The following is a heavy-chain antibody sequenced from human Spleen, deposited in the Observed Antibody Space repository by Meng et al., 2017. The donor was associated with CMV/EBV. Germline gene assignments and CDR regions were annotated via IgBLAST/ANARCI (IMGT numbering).Heavy chain of an antibody. CDR3: ARGGVAGNKDY. Sequence: GESLKISCAASGYSFSSYAMSWVRQAPGKGLEWVSLLYSGGTTHYADSVRGRFTISRDNSKNTLYLQMNSLRVDDSAIYYCARGGVAGNKDYWGQGALVTVSS. CDR1: GYSFSSYA. J-gene: IGHJ4*02. CDR2: LYSGGTT. D-gene: IGHD6-19*01. V-gene: IGHV3-53*01.